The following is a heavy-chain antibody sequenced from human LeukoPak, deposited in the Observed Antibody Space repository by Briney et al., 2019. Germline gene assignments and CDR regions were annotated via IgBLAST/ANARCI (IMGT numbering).Heavy chain of an antibody. J-gene: IGHJ4*02. CDR2: ISDDGSNK. Sequence: GGSLRLSCAGSGFTLSSNWMHWVRQAPGKGLEWVAVISDDGSNKYYAESVKGQFTISRDNSKNTLYLQMNSLRAEDTAVYYCARAFSTTAFDYWGQGTLVTVSS. D-gene: IGHD4-17*01. CDR1: GFTLSSNW. V-gene: IGHV3-30*03. CDR3: ARAFSTTAFDY.